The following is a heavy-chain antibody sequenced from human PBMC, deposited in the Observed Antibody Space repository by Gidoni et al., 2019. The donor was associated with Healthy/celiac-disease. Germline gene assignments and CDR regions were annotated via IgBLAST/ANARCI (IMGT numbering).Heavy chain of an antibody. D-gene: IGHD6-19*01. Sequence: QVQLVQSGAEVKKPGASVKVSCKASGYTFTGYYMHWVRQAPGQGLEWMGWINPNSGGTNYAQKFQGRVTMTRDTSISTAYMELSRLRSDDTAVYYCARCLYSSGWSDAFDIWGQGTMVTVSS. CDR3: ARCLYSSGWSDAFDI. V-gene: IGHV1-2*02. CDR2: INPNSGGT. CDR1: GYTFTGYY. J-gene: IGHJ3*02.